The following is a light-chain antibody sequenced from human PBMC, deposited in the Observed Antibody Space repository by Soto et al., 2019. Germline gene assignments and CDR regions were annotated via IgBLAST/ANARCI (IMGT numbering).Light chain of an antibody. V-gene: IGKV3D-15*01. CDR1: QSVSSK. J-gene: IGKJ5*01. CDR3: QQYNNWPPIT. CDR2: GAS. Sequence: ETVMTQSPATLSVSPGERATLSCRASQSVSSKLAWYQQKPGQAPRLLIYGASTRATGIPARFSGSGSGTKFTLSISSLQSEDSAVYYCQQYNNWPPITFGQGTRLEIK.